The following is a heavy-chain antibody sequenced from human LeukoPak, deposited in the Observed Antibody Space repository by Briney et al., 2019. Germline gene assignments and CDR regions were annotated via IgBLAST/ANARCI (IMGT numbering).Heavy chain of an antibody. D-gene: IGHD6-6*01. V-gene: IGHV4-59*01. CDR1: GGSISSYY. CDR3: ARGEQLVTWFDP. CDR2: IYYSGST. Sequence: SETLSLTCTVSGGSISSYYWNWIRQPPGKGLEWIGYIYYSGSTNYNPSLKSRVAISVDTSKNQFSLKLSSVTAADTAVYYCARGEQLVTWFDPWGQGTLVTVSS. J-gene: IGHJ5*02.